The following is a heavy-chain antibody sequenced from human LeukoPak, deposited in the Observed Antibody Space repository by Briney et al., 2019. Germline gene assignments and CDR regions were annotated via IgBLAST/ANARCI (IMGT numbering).Heavy chain of an antibody. V-gene: IGHV4-34*01. Sequence: SETLSLTCAVYGGSFSGYYWSWISQPPGKGLEWIGEINHSGSTNYNPSLKSRVTISVDTSKNQFSLKLSSVTAADTAVYYCARHFGYSSSWYHKNHNWFDPWGQGTLVTVSS. CDR3: ARHFGYSSSWYHKNHNWFDP. J-gene: IGHJ5*02. CDR1: GGSFSGYY. D-gene: IGHD6-13*01. CDR2: INHSGST.